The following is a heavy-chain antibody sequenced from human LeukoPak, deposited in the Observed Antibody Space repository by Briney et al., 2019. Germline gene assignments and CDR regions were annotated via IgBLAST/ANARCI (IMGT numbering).Heavy chain of an antibody. CDR2: ISSSSSTI. CDR3: AKESEQSLDY. Sequence: GGSLRLSCAASGFTFSSYSMNWVRQAPGKGLEWVSYISSSSSTIYYADSVKGRFTISRDNAKNSLYLQMNSLRAEDTAVYYCAKESEQSLDYWGQGTLVTVSS. J-gene: IGHJ4*02. CDR1: GFTFSSYS. D-gene: IGHD6-19*01. V-gene: IGHV3-48*04.